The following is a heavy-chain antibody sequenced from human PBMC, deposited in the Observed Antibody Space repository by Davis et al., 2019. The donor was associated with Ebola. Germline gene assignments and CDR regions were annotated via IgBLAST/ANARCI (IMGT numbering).Heavy chain of an antibody. D-gene: IGHD5-18*01. J-gene: IGHJ6*02. CDR1: GGSIGSHK. CDR3: ARGTPRGYSYGYYYYYGMDV. CDR2: INHSGST. V-gene: IGHV4-34*01. Sequence: SETLSLTCTVSGGSIGSHKWSWIRQPPGKGLEWIGEINHSGSTNYNPSLKSRVTISVDTSKNQFSLKLSSVTAADTAVYYCARGTPRGYSYGYYYYYGMDVWGQGTTVTVSS.